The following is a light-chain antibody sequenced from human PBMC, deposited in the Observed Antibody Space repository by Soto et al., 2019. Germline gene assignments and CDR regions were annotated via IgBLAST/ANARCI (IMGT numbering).Light chain of an antibody. V-gene: IGLV2-23*02. J-gene: IGLJ1*01. CDR3: CSYAGSSTFYV. Sequence: QSALTQPASESGSPGLSITISCTGTSSDVGSYNLVSWYQQHPGKAPKLMIYEVSKWPSGVSNRFSGSKSGNTASLTISGLQAEDEADYYCCSYAGSSTFYVFGTGTKVTVL. CDR1: SSDVGSYNL. CDR2: EVS.